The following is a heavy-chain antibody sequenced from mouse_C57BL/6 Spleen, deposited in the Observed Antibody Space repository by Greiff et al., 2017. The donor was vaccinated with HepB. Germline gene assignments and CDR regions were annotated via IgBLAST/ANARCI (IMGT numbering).Heavy chain of an antibody. J-gene: IGHJ1*03. CDR3: ARTNYGSPHWYFDV. CDR1: GFTFSDSG. V-gene: IGHV5-17*01. D-gene: IGHD1-1*01. Sequence: EVQLVESGGGLVKPGGSLKLSCAASGFTFSDSGMHWVRQAPEKGLEWVAYISSGSSTIYYADTVKGRFTISRDNAKTTLFLQMTSLRYEDTAMYYSARTNYGSPHWYFDVWGTGTTVTVSS. CDR2: ISSGSSTI.